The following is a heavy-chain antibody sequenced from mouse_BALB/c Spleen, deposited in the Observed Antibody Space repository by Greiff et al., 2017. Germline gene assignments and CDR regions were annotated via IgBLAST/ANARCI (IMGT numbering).Heavy chain of an antibody. CDR1: GYSFTGYF. D-gene: IGHD1-1*01. Sequence: VQLQQSGPELVKPGASVKISCKASGYSFTGYFMNWVMQSHGKSLEWIGRINPYNGDTFYNQKFKGKATLTVDKSSSTAHMELRSLASEDSAVYYCARERRDYYGSSPYYFDYWGQGTTLTVSS. CDR2: INPYNGDT. CDR3: ARERRDYYGSSPYYFDY. V-gene: IGHV1-20*02. J-gene: IGHJ2*01.